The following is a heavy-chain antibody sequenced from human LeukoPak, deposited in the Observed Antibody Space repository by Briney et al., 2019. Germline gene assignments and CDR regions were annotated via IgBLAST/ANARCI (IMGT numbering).Heavy chain of an antibody. D-gene: IGHD2-21*01. J-gene: IGHJ4*02. CDR3: SRDGDVVGESFDY. CDR2: MSYDGTKE. CDR1: GFAFSRFA. V-gene: IGHV3-30*15. Sequence: PGRSLRLSCAASGFAFSRFAVHWVRQAPGKELEWVAVMSYDGTKENYADSVKGRFTISRDNSKSTLYLQMSSLTTEDTAVYYCSRDGDVVGESFDYWGQGTLVTVSS.